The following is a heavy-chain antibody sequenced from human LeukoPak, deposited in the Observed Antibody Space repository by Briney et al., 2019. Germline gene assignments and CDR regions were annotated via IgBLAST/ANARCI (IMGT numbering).Heavy chain of an antibody. CDR1: GRSISSSGYY. Sequence: SETLSLTCTVSGRSISSSGYYWSWLRPHPGKGPEWIGYIYYSRNTYYNPSLKSRVTISVDTSKNQFSLKLSSVTDADTAVYYCAREDYYDSSGYLDYWGQGTLVTVSS. D-gene: IGHD3-22*01. V-gene: IGHV4-31*03. CDR2: IYYSRNT. J-gene: IGHJ4*02. CDR3: AREDYYDSSGYLDY.